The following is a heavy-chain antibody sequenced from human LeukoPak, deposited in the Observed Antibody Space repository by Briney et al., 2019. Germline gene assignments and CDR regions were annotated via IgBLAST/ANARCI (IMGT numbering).Heavy chain of an antibody. D-gene: IGHD2-2*01. CDR2: ISSTGIAA. Sequence: PGGSLRLSCATSGFTFNNYAMSWVRQAPGKGLEWVSAISSTGIAAYYADSVKGRFTISRDNAKNSLYLQMNSLRTEDMAAYYCVQDSYAISSSGSTFASWGQGTLVTVSS. J-gene: IGHJ4*02. CDR1: GFTFNNYA. V-gene: IGHV3-23*01. CDR3: VQDSYAISSSGSTFAS.